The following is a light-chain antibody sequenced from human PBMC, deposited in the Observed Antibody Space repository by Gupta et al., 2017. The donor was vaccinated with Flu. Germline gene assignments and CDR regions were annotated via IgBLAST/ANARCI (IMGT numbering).Light chain of an antibody. J-gene: IGKJ1*01. CDR2: DAS. V-gene: IGKV3-15*01. CDR3: HQYDEWPPTWT. Sequence: IVMTQSPASLSVSPGERATLSCRASQSVGSNLAWYQQKPGLAPRLLIYDASTRATGVPARFSGSGSGTEFSLTIGSLQSEDFAIYYCHQYDEWPPTWTLGQGTKWKSN. CDR1: QSVGSN.